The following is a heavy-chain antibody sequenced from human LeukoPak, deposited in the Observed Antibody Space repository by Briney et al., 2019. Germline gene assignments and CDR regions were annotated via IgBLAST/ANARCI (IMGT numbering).Heavy chain of an antibody. CDR3: AKCSLQQRVLNWFDP. J-gene: IGHJ5*02. CDR2: ISGSGGST. Sequence: GGSLRLSCAASGFTFSSYAMSWVRQAPGKGLEWVSAISGSGGSTYYADSVKGRFTISRGNSKNTLYLQMNSLRVEDTAVYYCAKCSLQQRVLNWFDPWGQGTLVTVSS. D-gene: IGHD6-13*01. V-gene: IGHV3-23*01. CDR1: GFTFSSYA.